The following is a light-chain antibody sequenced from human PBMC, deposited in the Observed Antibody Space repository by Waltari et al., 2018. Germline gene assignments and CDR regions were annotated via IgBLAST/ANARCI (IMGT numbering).Light chain of an antibody. CDR3: QQYYNAPLT. CDR1: QSVLQSSNNKNY. CDR2: WAS. V-gene: IGKV4-1*01. J-gene: IGKJ4*01. Sequence: DIVMTQPPDSLALALGERATIHCKSSQSVLQSSNNKNYLAWYQQKPGQPPNLLIYWASTRESGVPDRFSGSGSGTDFTLTISSLQAEDVAVYYCQQYYNAPLTFGGGTKVEIK.